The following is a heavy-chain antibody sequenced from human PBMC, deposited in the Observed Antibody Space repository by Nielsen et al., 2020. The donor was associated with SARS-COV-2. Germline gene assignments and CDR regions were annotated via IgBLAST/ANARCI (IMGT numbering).Heavy chain of an antibody. CDR1: GGSFSGYY. V-gene: IGHV4-34*01. CDR2: INHSGST. D-gene: IGHD2-15*01. J-gene: IGHJ6*02. CDR3: ASGRYCSGGSCYSTGRYYGMDV. Sequence: GSLRLSCGVYGGSFSGYYWSWIRQPPGKGLEWIGEINHSGSTNYNPSLKSRVTISVDTSMNQFSLKLSSVTAADTAVYYCASGRYCSGGSCYSTGRYYGMDVWGQGTTVTVSS.